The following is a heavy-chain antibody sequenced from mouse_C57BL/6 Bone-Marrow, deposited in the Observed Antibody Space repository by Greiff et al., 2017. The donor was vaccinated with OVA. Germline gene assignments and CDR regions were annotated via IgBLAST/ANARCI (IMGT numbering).Heavy chain of an antibody. CDR1: GYAFSSSW. J-gene: IGHJ2*01. V-gene: IGHV1-82*01. CDR2: IYPGDGDT. Sequence: QVQLQQSGPELVKPGASVKISCKASGYAFSSSWMNWVKQRPGKGLEWIGRIYPGDGDTNYNGKFKGKATLTADKSSSTAYMHLSSLTSEDSAVYFCARWGGYWGQGTTLTGSS. CDR3: ARWGGY.